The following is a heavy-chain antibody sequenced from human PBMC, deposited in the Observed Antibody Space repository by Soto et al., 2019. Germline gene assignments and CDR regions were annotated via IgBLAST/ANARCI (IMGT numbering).Heavy chain of an antibody. D-gene: IGHD3-22*01. J-gene: IGHJ4*02. CDR1: GDSIGTGGYY. CDR2: IHYSGNT. CDR3: ATNHDDISGRTPLLFDS. V-gene: IGHV4-31*03. Sequence: QVQLQESGPGLVKPSQTLSLTCTVSGDSIGTGGYYWDWIRQHPGKGPEWIGYIHYSGNTYYNPSLKTRLTIPLDTSKNQFSLHLSSVTAADTAVYYCATNHDDISGRTPLLFDSWGQGTLVTVSS.